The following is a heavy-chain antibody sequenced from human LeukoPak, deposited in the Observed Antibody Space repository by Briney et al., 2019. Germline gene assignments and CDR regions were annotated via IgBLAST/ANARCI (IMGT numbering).Heavy chain of an antibody. V-gene: IGHV1-8*01. D-gene: IGHD5-12*01. CDR2: MNHNSGNT. J-gene: IGHJ4*02. CDR3: ARGRKWLRSTLY. Sequence: ASVKVSCKASGYTFTSYDINWVRQAAGQGLEWMGWMNHNSGNTGYAQKFQGRVTMTRNTSISTAYMELSSLRSEDTAVYYCARGRKWLRSTLYWGQGTLVTVSS. CDR1: GYTFTSYD.